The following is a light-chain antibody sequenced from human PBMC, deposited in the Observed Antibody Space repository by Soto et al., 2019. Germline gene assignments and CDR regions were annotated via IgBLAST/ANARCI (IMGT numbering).Light chain of an antibody. J-gene: IGKJ2*01. CDR1: EDISHF. Sequence: DIQMTQSPSSLSASVGDRVTITCRASEDISHFLVWYQQQPGKVPKLLIYGASSRATGIPDRFSGSGSGTDFTLTISRLEPEDFAVYSCQQYGSSPGTFGQGTKLEI. CDR2: GAS. CDR3: QQYGSSPGT. V-gene: IGKV1-NL1*01.